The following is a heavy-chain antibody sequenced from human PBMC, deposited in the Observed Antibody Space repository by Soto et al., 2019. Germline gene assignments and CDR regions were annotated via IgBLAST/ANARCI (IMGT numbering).Heavy chain of an antibody. D-gene: IGHD3-3*02. CDR3: ARQTGAFGYYFDS. Sequence: QVRLQESGPGLVRPSETLSLTCTVSGGSISSSSYYWGWVRQSPEKSLEWIGAIYYTGNTWYNPSVQGRVTIFIDTSKNQFSLKMHSAVDTDTGVYYCARQTGAFGYYFDSWGQGNLVTVS. V-gene: IGHV4-39*01. CDR2: IYYTGNT. CDR1: GGSISSSSYY. J-gene: IGHJ4*02.